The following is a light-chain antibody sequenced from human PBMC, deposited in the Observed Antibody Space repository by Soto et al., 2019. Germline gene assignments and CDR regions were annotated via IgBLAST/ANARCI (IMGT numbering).Light chain of an antibody. J-gene: IGKJ1*01. CDR2: GAS. V-gene: IGKV3-20*01. CDR3: QQYGSSLIS. CDR1: QSVSNNQ. Sequence: EIVLTQSPGTLSLSPGERATLSCRASQSVSNNQFAWFRQKPGQATRLLIYGASSRATGIPDRFSGSGSGTDFTLTISRLEPEDFAVYYCQQYGSSLISFGQGTRLDIK.